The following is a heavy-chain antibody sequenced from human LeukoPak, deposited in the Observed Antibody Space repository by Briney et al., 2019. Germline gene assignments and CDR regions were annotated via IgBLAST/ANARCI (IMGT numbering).Heavy chain of an antibody. CDR1: GFTFSGST. CDR3: AREYAYGSDI. CDR2: ISTGSSSI. V-gene: IGHV3-48*02. D-gene: IGHD2-2*01. J-gene: IGHJ3*02. Sequence: PGGSLRLSCAASGFTFSGSTMNWVRQAPGQGLEWVSYISTGSSSIYYADSVKGRFTISRDNAKNSLYLQMNSLRDEDTAVYYCAREYAYGSDIWGQGTMVTVSS.